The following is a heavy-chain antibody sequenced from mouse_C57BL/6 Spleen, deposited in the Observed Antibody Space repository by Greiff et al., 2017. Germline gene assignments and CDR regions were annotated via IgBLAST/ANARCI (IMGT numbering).Heavy chain of an antibody. Sequence: VQLQQSGPELVKPGASVKISCKASGYTFTDYYMNWVKQSHGKSLEWIGDINPNNGGTSYNQKFKGKATLTVDKSSSTAYMELRSLTSEDSAVYYCARYPYYYGSSRYWYFDVWGTGTTVTVSS. V-gene: IGHV1-26*01. CDR2: INPNNGGT. D-gene: IGHD1-1*01. J-gene: IGHJ1*03. CDR3: ARYPYYYGSSRYWYFDV. CDR1: GYTFTDYY.